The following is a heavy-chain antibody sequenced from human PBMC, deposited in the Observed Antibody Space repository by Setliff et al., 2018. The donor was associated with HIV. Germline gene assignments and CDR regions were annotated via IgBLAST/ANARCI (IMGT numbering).Heavy chain of an antibody. J-gene: IGHJ3*01. CDR3: ARGQFRLRPDSLDL. D-gene: IGHD2-21*01. CDR2: LWYDGGKK. CDR1: GFTLSVYG. V-gene: IGHV3-33*01. Sequence: PGGSLRLSCEGSGFTLSVYGMHWVRQAPGKGLEWVAVLWYDGGKKYYADSLKGRFTISRDDSKNTLYLQMNSLRAEDTALYYCARGQFRLRPDSLDLWGQGTLVTVS.